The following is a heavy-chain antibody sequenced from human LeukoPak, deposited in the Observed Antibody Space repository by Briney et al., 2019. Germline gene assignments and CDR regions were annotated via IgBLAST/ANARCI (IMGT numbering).Heavy chain of an antibody. V-gene: IGHV3-66*02. J-gene: IGHJ4*02. Sequence: GGSLRLSCGASGFTVSSNYMSWVRQAPGKGLEWVSVIYSGGSTYYADSVKGRFTISRDNSKNTLYLQMNSLRAEDTAVYYCARDDIAAAGNIDYWGQGTLVTVSS. CDR3: ARDDIAAAGNIDY. CDR2: IYSGGST. D-gene: IGHD6-13*01. CDR1: GFTVSSNY.